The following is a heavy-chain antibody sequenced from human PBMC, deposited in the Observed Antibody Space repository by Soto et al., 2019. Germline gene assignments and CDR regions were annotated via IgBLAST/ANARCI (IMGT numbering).Heavy chain of an antibody. CDR2: ISSSSSYI. V-gene: IGHV3-21*01. CDR1: GFTFSSYS. CDR3: ARGGEAARLPSAYYYGMAL. D-gene: IGHD6-6*01. Sequence: PGGSLRLSCAASGFTFSSYSMNWVRQAPGKGLEWVSSISSSSSYIYYADSVKGRFTISRDNSKNTLYLQMNSLRAEDTAVYYCARGGEAARLPSAYYYGMALWGQGTTVTVSS. J-gene: IGHJ6*02.